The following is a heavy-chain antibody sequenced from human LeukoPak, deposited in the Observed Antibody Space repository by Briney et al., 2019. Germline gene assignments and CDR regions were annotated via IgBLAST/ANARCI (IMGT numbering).Heavy chain of an antibody. Sequence: GSLRLSCAASGFPFNSFWMHWVRQAPGKGLVWVSDMNEYSTTIRYADSVKGRFTISRDNAKSILYLRMNNLRAEDTAMYFCARGGVNPVDHWGQGTLVTVSS. D-gene: IGHD1-14*01. CDR3: ARGGVNPVDH. J-gene: IGHJ4*02. CDR1: GFPFNSFW. CDR2: MNEYSTTI. V-gene: IGHV3-74*01.